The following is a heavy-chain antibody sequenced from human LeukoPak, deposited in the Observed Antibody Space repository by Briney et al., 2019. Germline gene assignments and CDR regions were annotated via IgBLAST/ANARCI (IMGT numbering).Heavy chain of an antibody. CDR1: GYTFTSHD. Sequence: GASVKVSCKTSGYTFTSHDIHWVRQATGQDLEWLGWMNPNNGKAAYAQKFQGRITMTRDTAIRTAYMELNSLTSEGTAIYYCARIIFAGLRAFDKWGQGTMVTVSS. D-gene: IGHD3-10*01. CDR3: ARIIFAGLRAFDK. CDR2: MNPNNGKA. J-gene: IGHJ3*02. V-gene: IGHV1-8*01.